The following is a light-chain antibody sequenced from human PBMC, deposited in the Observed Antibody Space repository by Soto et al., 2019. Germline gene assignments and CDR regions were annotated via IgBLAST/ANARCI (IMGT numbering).Light chain of an antibody. V-gene: IGLV2-14*01. CDR2: EVS. CDR1: SSDVGIYNY. Sequence: QSALTQPASVSGSPGQSITISCTGTSSDVGIYNYVSWYQQHPGKAPKLMIYEVSNRPSGVSNRFSGSKSGNTASLTISGLQAEDEADYYCSSYTTSSTLVFGGGTKVIVL. J-gene: IGLJ3*02. CDR3: SSYTTSSTLV.